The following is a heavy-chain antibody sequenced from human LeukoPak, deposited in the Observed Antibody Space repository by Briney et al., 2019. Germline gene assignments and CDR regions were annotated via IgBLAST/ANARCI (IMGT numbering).Heavy chain of an antibody. CDR2: ISSSSSYI. V-gene: IGHV3-21*01. CDR3: ARAYYYDSSGYNY. CDR1: GFTFSSYS. Sequence: TGGSLRLSCAASGFTFSSYSMNWVRQAPGKGLEWVSSISSSSSYIYCADSVKGRFTISRDNAKNSLYLQMNSLRAEDTAVYYCARAYYYDSSGYNYWGQGTLVTVSS. J-gene: IGHJ4*02. D-gene: IGHD3-22*01.